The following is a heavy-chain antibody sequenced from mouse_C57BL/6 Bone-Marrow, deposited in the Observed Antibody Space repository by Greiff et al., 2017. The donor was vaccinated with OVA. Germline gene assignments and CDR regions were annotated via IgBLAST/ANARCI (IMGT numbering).Heavy chain of an antibody. Sequence: EVQLVESGGDLVKPGGSLKLSCAASGFTFSSYGMSWVRQTPDKRLEWVATISSGGSYTSYPDSGKGRFTISRDNAKNTLYLQMSSLKSEDTAMYYCARHTLDYYGSSYAMDYWGQGTSVTVSS. J-gene: IGHJ4*01. D-gene: IGHD1-1*01. CDR1: GFTFSSYG. V-gene: IGHV5-6*01. CDR2: ISSGGSYT. CDR3: ARHTLDYYGSSYAMDY.